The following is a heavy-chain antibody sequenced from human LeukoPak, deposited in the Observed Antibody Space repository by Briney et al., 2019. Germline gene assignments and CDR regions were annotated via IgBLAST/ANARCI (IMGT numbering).Heavy chain of an antibody. CDR1: GFSFSTYW. Sequence: GGSLRPSCAASGFSFSTYWMSWVRQAPGKGLEWVAHIKHDGTEKYYVDSVKGRFTISRDNAKNSLYLQMNTLRAEDTAVYYCVGDPGDYWGQGTLVTVSS. CDR2: IKHDGTEK. J-gene: IGHJ4*02. CDR3: VGDPGDY. V-gene: IGHV3-7*01.